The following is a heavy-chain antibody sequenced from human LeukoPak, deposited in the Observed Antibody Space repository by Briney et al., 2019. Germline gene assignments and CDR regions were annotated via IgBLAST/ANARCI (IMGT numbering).Heavy chain of an antibody. Sequence: SVKVSCKASGGTFSSYAISWVRQAPGQGLEWVGGIIPIFGTANYAQKFQGRVTITADESTSTAYMELSSLRSEDTAVYYCAIPKNCSSTSCYYHHYYYGMDVWGQGTTVTVSS. J-gene: IGHJ6*02. CDR3: AIPKNCSSTSCYYHHYYYGMDV. V-gene: IGHV1-69*13. CDR2: IIPIFGTA. CDR1: GGTFSSYA. D-gene: IGHD2-2*01.